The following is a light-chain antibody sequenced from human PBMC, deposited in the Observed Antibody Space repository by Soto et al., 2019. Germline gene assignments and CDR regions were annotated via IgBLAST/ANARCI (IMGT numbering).Light chain of an antibody. CDR3: HQYGDSPQT. Sequence: EIVLTQSPGTLSLSPGERATLSCRTSQSVTTSYLAWYQQKPGQAPRLLIYGTSIRATGVPDRFSGSGSATDLTLTISRLEPEDCAVYYCHQYGDSPQTFGQGTKVEI. V-gene: IGKV3-20*01. J-gene: IGKJ1*01. CDR2: GTS. CDR1: QSVTTSY.